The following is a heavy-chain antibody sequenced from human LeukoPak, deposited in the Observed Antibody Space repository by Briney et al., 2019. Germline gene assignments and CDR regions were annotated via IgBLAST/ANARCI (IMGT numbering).Heavy chain of an antibody. V-gene: IGHV3-7*03. CDR3: ARGPNYGSRSDYFDY. Sequence: PGGSLRLSCAASGFTFSDYWMNWVRQAPGKGLEWVANMKEDGSEKYCVDCVKGRFTISRDNAKNSLYLQMNSQRVEDTAVYYCARGPNYGSRSDYFDYWGQGTLVTVSS. CDR1: GFTFSDYW. D-gene: IGHD3-10*01. CDR2: MKEDGSEK. J-gene: IGHJ4*02.